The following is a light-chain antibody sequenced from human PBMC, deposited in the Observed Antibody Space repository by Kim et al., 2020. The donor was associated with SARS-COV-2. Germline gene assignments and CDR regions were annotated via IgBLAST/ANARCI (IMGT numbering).Light chain of an antibody. CDR3: QAWDSSTAV. V-gene: IGLV3-1*01. CDR2: QDS. CDR1: KVGDKY. J-gene: IGLJ3*02. Sequence: SVSTGQTAGITCSGDKVGDKYACWYQQKPGQSPVLVIYQDSKRPSGIPERFSGSNSGNTATLTISGTQAMDEADYYCQAWDSSTAVFGGGAQLTVL.